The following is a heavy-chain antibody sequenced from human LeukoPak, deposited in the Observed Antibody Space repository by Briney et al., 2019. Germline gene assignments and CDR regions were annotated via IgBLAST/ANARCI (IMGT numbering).Heavy chain of an antibody. V-gene: IGHV1-3*01. CDR3: ARERDDDPFDI. Sequence: ASVKVSCKASGYTFTSYAMHWVRQAPGQRLEWMGWISAGSGNTKLSQKFQDRLSITRDTAASTVYMELSSLRSGDTAVYFCARERDDDPFDIWGQGTLVIVSS. J-gene: IGHJ3*02. D-gene: IGHD1-1*01. CDR2: ISAGSGNT. CDR1: GYTFTSYA.